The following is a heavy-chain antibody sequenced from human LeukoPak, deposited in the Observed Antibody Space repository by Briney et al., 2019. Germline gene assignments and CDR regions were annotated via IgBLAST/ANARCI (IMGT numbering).Heavy chain of an antibody. D-gene: IGHD3-16*01. CDR1: GASISGSGYY. CDR3: ARGRTFGGP. CDR2: IYYSGST. V-gene: IGHV4-31*03. J-gene: IGHJ5*02. Sequence: PSETLSLTCTVSGASISGSGYYWSWIRQHPGKGLEWIGYIYYSGSTYYNPSLKSRVTISVDTSKNQFSLKLSSVTAADTAVYYCARGRTFGGPWGQGTLVTVSS.